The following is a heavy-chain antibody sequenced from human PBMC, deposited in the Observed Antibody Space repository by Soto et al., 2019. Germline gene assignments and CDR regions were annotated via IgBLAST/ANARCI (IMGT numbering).Heavy chain of an antibody. CDR3: AREKRSSGFGT. J-gene: IGHJ5*02. D-gene: IGHD6-6*01. CDR2: TNPNSANT. V-gene: IGHV1-8*01. Sequence: QVQLVQSGAEVKKPGASVKVSCKASGYTFTSYYINWVRQATGQGLELMGWTNPNSANTGYAQKFHGRVTMTRNTSISTPYMDLSSLRSEDTAAYYCAREKRSSGFGTWGQRPLVPVSS. CDR1: GYTFTSYY.